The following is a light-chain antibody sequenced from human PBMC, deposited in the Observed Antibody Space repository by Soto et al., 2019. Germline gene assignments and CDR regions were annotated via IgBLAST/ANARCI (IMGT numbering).Light chain of an antibody. Sequence: EIVLTQSPGTLSLSPGETATLSCRASQTIGRNYLAWYQQKPGQAPRLLISGVSSRAADIPDRFSGSGSGTDFTLTINRLEPEDFAVYYCQQYDSSPRTFGQGTKVDIK. J-gene: IGKJ1*01. CDR3: QQYDSSPRT. V-gene: IGKV3-20*01. CDR1: QTIGRNY. CDR2: GVS.